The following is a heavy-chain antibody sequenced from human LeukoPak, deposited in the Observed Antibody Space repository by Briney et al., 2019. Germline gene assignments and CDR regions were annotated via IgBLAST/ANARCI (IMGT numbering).Heavy chain of an antibody. Sequence: SCKTSGYTFTVYYMHWVRQSPXQGHECMGWXNPNSGATNYVQEFQGRVTMTRDTSITTAYMELSGLRSDDTAVYYCAREGREFGPHXLXGLDYWGQGTLVTXSS. CDR3: AREGREFGPHXLXGLDY. V-gene: IGHV1-2*02. J-gene: IGHJ4*02. CDR1: GYTFTVYY. CDR2: XNPNSGAT. D-gene: IGHD3-10*01.